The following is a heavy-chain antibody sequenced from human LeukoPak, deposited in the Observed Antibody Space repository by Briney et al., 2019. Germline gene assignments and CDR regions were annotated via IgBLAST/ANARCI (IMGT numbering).Heavy chain of an antibody. D-gene: IGHD4-17*01. CDR2: FFSSGST. Sequence: SETLPLTCTVSGASISNYYWSWIRQPPGGGLEWIGYFFSSGSTRYNPSLKTRVTISVDTSKNQLSLKMTSVSAADTALYYCARGGVIRSGDYHFDFWGQGTLVTVSS. V-gene: IGHV4-59*13. CDR1: GASISNYY. CDR3: ARGGVIRSGDYHFDF. J-gene: IGHJ4*02.